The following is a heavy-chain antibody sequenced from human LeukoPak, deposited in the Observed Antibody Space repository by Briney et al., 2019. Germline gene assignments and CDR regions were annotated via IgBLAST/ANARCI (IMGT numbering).Heavy chain of an antibody. J-gene: IGHJ3*02. CDR3: TSLRDSSGYYYEGDAFDI. CDR1: GFTFSSYG. CDR2: IRSKAYGGTT. D-gene: IGHD3-22*01. Sequence: GGTLRLSCAASGFTFSSYGMSWVRQAPGKGLEWVGFIRSKAYGGTTKYAASVKGRFTISRDDSKSIAYLQMNSLKTEDTAVYYCTSLRDSSGYYYEGDAFDIWGQGTMVTVSS. V-gene: IGHV3-49*04.